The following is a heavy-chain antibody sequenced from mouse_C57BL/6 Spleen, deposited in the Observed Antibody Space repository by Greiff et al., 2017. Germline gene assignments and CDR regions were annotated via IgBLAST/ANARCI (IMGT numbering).Heavy chain of an antibody. D-gene: IGHD2-4*01. V-gene: IGHV3-8*01. CDR1: GYSITSDY. Sequence: VQLKESGPGLAKPSQTLSLTCSVTGYSITSDYWNWIRKFPGNNLEYMGYISYSGSTYYYPSLKSRISITRDTSKNQYYRQLNSVTTEDTATYDCARWDYDDGWYCDVWGTGTTGTVAS. J-gene: IGHJ1*03. CDR2: ISYSGST. CDR3: ARWDYDDGWYCDV.